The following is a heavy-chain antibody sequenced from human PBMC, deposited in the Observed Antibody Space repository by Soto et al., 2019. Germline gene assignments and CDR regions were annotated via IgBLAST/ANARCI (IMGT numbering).Heavy chain of an antibody. CDR1: GGSISSSSYY. J-gene: IGHJ4*02. CDR2: IYYSGSN. Sequence: PSETLSLTCTVSGGSISSSSYYWGWIRQPPGKGLEWIGSIYYSGSNYYNPSLKSRVTISVDTSKNQFSLKLSSVTAADTAVYYCARLGIGGSYLPDYWGQGTLVTVS. D-gene: IGHD1-26*01. V-gene: IGHV4-39*01. CDR3: ARLGIGGSYLPDY.